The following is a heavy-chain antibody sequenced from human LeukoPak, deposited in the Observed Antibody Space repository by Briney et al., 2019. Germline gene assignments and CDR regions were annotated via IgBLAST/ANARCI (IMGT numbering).Heavy chain of an antibody. CDR3: AKTTGTNDAFDI. CDR1: GFTFDDYA. Sequence: SLRLSCAASGFTFDDYAMHWVRQAPGKGLEWVSSIRTNSGSMDYADSMKGRFVISRDNAKNSLYLQMNSLRPEDTALYYCAKTTGTNDAFDIWGQGTMVTVSS. D-gene: IGHD1-1*01. J-gene: IGHJ3*02. CDR2: IRTNSGSM. V-gene: IGHV3-9*01.